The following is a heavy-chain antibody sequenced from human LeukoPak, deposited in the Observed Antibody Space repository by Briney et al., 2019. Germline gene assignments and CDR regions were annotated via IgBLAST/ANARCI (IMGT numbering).Heavy chain of an antibody. CDR1: GGSFSGYY. CDR3: AREPAGFGDLDAFDI. CDR2: INHSGST. J-gene: IGHJ3*02. D-gene: IGHD3-10*01. V-gene: IGHV4-34*01. Sequence: PSETLSLTCAVYGGSFSGYYWTWIRQPPGKGLEWIGEINHSGSTNYNPSLKSRTTISVDTSKNQFSLRLSSVTAADTAVYYCAREPAGFGDLDAFDIWGQGTMVTVSS.